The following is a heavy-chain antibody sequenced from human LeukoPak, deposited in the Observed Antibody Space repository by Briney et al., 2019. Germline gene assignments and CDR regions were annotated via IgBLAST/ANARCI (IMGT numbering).Heavy chain of an antibody. V-gene: IGHV4-38-2*02. J-gene: IGHJ5*02. D-gene: IGHD3-9*01. CDR1: AYSISSVYY. CDR3: ARAHYDFLTGGWFDP. CDR2: VSHTGST. Sequence: SETLSLTCTFSAYSISSVYYCGYIRQPPGKPLGWIGSVSHTGSTSYNPSLLSRVTISLATSKNQFSLRLTSVPAAVSAFDSCARAHYDFLTGGWFDPWGQGTLVSVAS.